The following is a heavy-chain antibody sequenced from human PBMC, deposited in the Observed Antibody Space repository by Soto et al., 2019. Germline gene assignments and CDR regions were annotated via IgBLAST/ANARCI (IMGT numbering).Heavy chain of an antibody. J-gene: IGHJ5*02. Sequence: PSETLSLTCAVSGYSISSGYYLVLIRHPRGKGLEWIGSIYHSGSTYYNPSLKSRVTISVDTSKNQFSLKLSSVTAADTAVYYCARVESGGYYPNWFDPWGQGTLVTVSS. D-gene: IGHD3-22*01. V-gene: IGHV4-38-2*01. CDR2: IYHSGST. CDR1: GYSISSGYY. CDR3: ARVESGGYYPNWFDP.